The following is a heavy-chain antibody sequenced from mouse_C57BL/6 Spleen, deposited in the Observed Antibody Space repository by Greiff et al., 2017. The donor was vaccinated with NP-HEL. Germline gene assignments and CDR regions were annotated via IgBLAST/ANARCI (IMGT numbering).Heavy chain of an antibody. CDR1: GYTFTDYY. V-gene: IGHV1-26*01. J-gene: IGHJ3*01. CDR2: INPNNGGT. D-gene: IGHD2-4*01. Sequence: EVKLQESGPELVKPGASVKISCKASGYTFTDYYMNWVKQSHGKSLEWIGDINPNNGGTSYNQKFKGKATLTVDKSSSTAYMELRSLTSEDSAVYYCARDYYDYGGAWFAYWGQGTLVTVSA. CDR3: ARDYYDYGGAWFAY.